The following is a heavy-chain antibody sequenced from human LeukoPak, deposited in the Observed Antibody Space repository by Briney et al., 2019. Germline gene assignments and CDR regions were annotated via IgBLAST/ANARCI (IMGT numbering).Heavy chain of an antibody. Sequence: ASVKVSCKASGYTFTSYYMHWVRQAPGQGLEWMGIINPSGGSTSYAQKFQGRVTITADESTSTAYMELSSLRSEDTAVYYCARDGSSSGLIDYWGQGTLVTVSS. J-gene: IGHJ4*02. D-gene: IGHD6-19*01. V-gene: IGHV1-46*01. CDR3: ARDGSSSGLIDY. CDR2: INPSGGST. CDR1: GYTFTSYY.